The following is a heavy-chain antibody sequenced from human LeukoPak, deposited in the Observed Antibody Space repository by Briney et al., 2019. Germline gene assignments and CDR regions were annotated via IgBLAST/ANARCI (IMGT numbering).Heavy chain of an antibody. J-gene: IGHJ4*02. V-gene: IGHV3-48*01. Sequence: GSLRLSCAASGFTFSSYSMNWVRQAPGKGLEWVSYISSSSSTIYYADSVKGRFTISRDNAKNSLYLQMNSLRAEDTAVYYCARGYDFWSGWEGNFDYWGQGTLVTVSS. D-gene: IGHD3-3*01. CDR1: GFTFSSYS. CDR3: ARGYDFWSGWEGNFDY. CDR2: ISSSSSTI.